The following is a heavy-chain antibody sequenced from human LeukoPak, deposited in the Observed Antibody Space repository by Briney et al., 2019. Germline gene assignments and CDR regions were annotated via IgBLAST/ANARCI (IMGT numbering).Heavy chain of an antibody. CDR3: ARGSSSGAYYFDY. CDR1: GYTFSNFY. CDR2: LNPSGGST. Sequence: ASVTVSCKASGYTFSNFYMNWVRQAPGQGLEWMGILNPSGGSTRYAQKFQGRVTMTRDTSTSTVYMELSSLRSEDTAVYYCARGSSSGAYYFDYWGQGALVTVSS. D-gene: IGHD3-22*01. V-gene: IGHV1-46*01. J-gene: IGHJ4*02.